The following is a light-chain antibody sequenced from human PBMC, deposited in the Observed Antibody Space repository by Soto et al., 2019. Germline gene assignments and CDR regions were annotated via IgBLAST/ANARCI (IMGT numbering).Light chain of an antibody. CDR2: GTS. CDR1: QTINTEF. CDR3: QRYGSSPLYA. V-gene: IGKV3-20*01. Sequence: EIVLTQSPGTLSLSPGERATFSCRTSQTINTEFLAWYQQRPGLAPRLLIHGTSNRATGIPDRFSGSGSGTDFTLTISALEPEDCAVYYCQRYGSSPLYACGQGPKLEI. J-gene: IGKJ2*01.